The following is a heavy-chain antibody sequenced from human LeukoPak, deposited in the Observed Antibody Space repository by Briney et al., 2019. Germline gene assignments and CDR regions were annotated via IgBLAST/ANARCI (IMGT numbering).Heavy chain of an antibody. Sequence: SQTLSLTCAISGDSVSSNSAAWNWIRQSPSRGLEWLGRTYYRSKWYNDYAVSVKSRITINPDTSKNQFSLQLNSVTPEDTAVYYCAREERPPIAVAGDEYFQHWGQGTLVTVSS. CDR3: AREERPPIAVAGDEYFQH. V-gene: IGHV6-1*01. CDR2: TYYRSKWYN. CDR1: GDSVSSNSAA. J-gene: IGHJ1*01. D-gene: IGHD6-19*01.